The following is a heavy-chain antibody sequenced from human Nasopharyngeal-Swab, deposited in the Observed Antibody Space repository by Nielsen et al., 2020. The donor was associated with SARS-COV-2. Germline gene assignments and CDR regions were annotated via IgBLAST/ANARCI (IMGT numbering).Heavy chain of an antibody. CDR1: GFTFSSYA. J-gene: IGHJ4*02. CDR3: AKEVAAAIGEYYFDY. CDR2: ISGSGGST. D-gene: IGHD6-13*01. V-gene: IGHV3-23*01. Sequence: GESLKISCAASGFTFSSYAMSWVRQAPGKGLEWVSAISGSGGSTYYADSVKGRFTISRDNSKNTLYLQMNSLRAEDTAVYYCAKEVAAAIGEYYFDYWGRGTLVTVSS.